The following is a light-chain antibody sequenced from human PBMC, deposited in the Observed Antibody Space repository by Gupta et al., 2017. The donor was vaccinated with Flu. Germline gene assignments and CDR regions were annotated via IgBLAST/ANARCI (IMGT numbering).Light chain of an antibody. V-gene: IGLV1-51*02. CDR1: SSNIGIHY. CDR3: GVWDNSFSVEI. Sequence: QSVLTHTLSGSAAPGHKVTISCSGSSSNIGIHYVSWYHQLPGAAPKLLIYENNKRPAGIPDRCSGSKSGTSATLGIAGLQTGDEADYYCGVWDNSFSVEIFGTGTKVTVL. J-gene: IGLJ1*01. CDR2: ENN.